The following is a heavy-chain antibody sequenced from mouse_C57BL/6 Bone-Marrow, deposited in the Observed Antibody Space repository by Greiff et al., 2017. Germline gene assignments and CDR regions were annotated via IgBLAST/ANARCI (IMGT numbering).Heavy chain of an antibody. J-gene: IGHJ2*01. CDR1: GFTFTDYY. CDR2: INYDGSSS. Sequence: EVKVVESEGGLVQPGSSMKLSCTASGFTFTDYYMAWVRQVPEQGLEWVAYINYDGSSSSSLYSLKSRFIISRENAKNILYLQMSSLRAEDTATYYCARDGGWDYLDYGGQGTTLTVSS. V-gene: IGHV5-16*01. D-gene: IGHD3-3*01. CDR3: ARDGGWDYLDY.